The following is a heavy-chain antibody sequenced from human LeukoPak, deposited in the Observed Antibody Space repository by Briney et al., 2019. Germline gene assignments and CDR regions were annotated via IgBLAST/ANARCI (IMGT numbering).Heavy chain of an antibody. V-gene: IGHV3-7*01. CDR3: ARDKWELLPDI. CDR1: GFTFSDYA. CDR2: IKQDGSEK. J-gene: IGHJ3*02. D-gene: IGHD1-26*01. Sequence: GGSLRLSCTASGFTFSDYAMSWVRQAPGKGLEWVANIKQDGSEKYYVDSVKGRFTISRDNAKNSLYLQMNSLRAEDTAVYYCARDKWELLPDIWGQGTMVTVSS.